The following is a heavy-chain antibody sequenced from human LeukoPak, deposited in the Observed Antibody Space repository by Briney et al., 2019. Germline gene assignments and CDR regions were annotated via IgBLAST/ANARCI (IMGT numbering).Heavy chain of an antibody. J-gene: IGHJ4*02. CDR1: GFXFSSYE. CDR3: ARVSRVTTNFDY. D-gene: IGHD1-1*01. CDR2: ISSGGTI. Sequence: GGSLRLSCEASGFXFSSYEINWVRQAPGKGLEWISYISSGGTIYYAESVKGRFTISRDNAKNSLYLQMKSLRAEDTAVYYCARVSRVTTNFDYWGQGTLVTVSS. V-gene: IGHV3-48*03.